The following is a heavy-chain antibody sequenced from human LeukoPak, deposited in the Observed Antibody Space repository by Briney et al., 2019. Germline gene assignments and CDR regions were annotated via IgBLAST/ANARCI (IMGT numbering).Heavy chain of an antibody. J-gene: IGHJ6*02. CDR1: GGSFSGYY. CDR3: ARVTYQYGMDV. Sequence: SETLSLTCAVYGGSFSGYYWSWFRQPPGKGLEWIGEINHSGSTNYNPSLKSRVTISVDTSKNQFSLKLSSVTAADTAVYYCARVTYQYGMDVWGQGTTVTVSS. D-gene: IGHD2-2*01. CDR2: INHSGST. V-gene: IGHV4-34*01.